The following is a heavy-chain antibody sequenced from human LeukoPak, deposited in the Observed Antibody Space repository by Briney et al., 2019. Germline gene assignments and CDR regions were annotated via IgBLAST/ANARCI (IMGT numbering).Heavy chain of an antibody. CDR3: VRGDSREL. J-gene: IGHJ4*02. Sequence: GGSLRLSCAASGFAFNTYTMNWVRQAPGKGLEWVSSIGRSSIDKYYADSVRGRFTISRDNAKNSLYVQMGSLRAEDTAVYYCVRGDSRELWGQGTLVTVSS. CDR1: GFAFNTYT. CDR2: IGRSSIDK. V-gene: IGHV3-21*01. D-gene: IGHD3-22*01.